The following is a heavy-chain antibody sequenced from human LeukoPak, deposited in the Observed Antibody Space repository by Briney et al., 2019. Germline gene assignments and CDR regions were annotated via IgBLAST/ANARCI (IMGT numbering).Heavy chain of an antibody. V-gene: IGHV4-34*01. D-gene: IGHD6-13*01. J-gene: IGHJ4*02. CDR2: INHSGST. CDR1: GGSISSYY. CDR3: ARWEGIAAAAWSKPFDY. Sequence: SETLSLTCTVSGGSISSYYWSWIRQPPGKGLEWIGEINHSGSTNYNPSLKSRVTISVDTSKNQFSLKVTSVTAADTAMYYCARWEGIAAAAWSKPFDYWGQGILVTVSS.